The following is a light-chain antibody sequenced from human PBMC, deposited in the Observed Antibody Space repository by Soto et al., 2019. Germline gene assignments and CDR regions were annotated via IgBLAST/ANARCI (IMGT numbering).Light chain of an antibody. Sequence: QSVLTQPPSASGTPGQRVSISCSGSSSNIGTNSVHWYQQLPGTAPQLLIHSDNHRPSGVPDRFSASKSGTSASLAISGLQSEDEANYFCSAWEDSLNGPVFGGGTKLTVL. CDR1: SSNIGTNS. V-gene: IGLV1-44*01. CDR3: SAWEDSLNGPV. CDR2: SDN. J-gene: IGLJ3*02.